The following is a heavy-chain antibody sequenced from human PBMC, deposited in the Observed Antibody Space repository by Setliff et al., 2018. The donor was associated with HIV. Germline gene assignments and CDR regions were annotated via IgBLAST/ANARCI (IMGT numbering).Heavy chain of an antibody. D-gene: IGHD3-10*01. CDR3: ARDHTSGSLDF. CDR1: GGSLTNYY. Sequence: SETLSLTCALYGGSLTNYYWTWIRKSPGKGLEWIGEIVDSGATTYNPSLKSRVTILLDTSKKQFSLKLNSVTAADTAVYYCARDHTSGSLDFWGQGTLVTVSS. CDR2: IVDSGAT. V-gene: IGHV4-34*12. J-gene: IGHJ4*02.